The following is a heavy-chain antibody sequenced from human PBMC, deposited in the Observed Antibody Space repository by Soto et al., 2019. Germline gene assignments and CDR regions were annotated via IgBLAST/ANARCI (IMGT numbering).Heavy chain of an antibody. V-gene: IGHV4-4*02. CDR1: GGSISSSNW. CDR2: IYHSGST. Sequence: ETLSLTCAVSGGSISSSNWWSWVRQPPGKGLEWIGEIYHSGSTNYNPSLKSRVTISVDKSKNQFSLKLSSVTAADTAVYYCARDRGQQLVPFYYYYGMDVWGQGTTVTVSS. CDR3: ARDRGQQLVPFYYYYGMDV. J-gene: IGHJ6*02. D-gene: IGHD6-13*01.